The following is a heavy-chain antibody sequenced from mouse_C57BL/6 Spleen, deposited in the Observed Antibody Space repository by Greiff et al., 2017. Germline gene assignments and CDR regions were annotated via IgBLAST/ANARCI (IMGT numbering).Heavy chain of an antibody. Sequence: QVQLQQSGAELVMPGASVTLSCKASGYTFTSYWMHWVQQRPGKGLEWIGEIDPSDSYTNYNQQFKGQSTLTVDKSSSTAYMQLSSLTSEDSAVYYCARLKLSYFDYWGQGTTLTVSS. CDR2: IDPSDSYT. CDR1: GYTFTSYW. D-gene: IGHD1-3*01. V-gene: IGHV1-69*01. CDR3: ARLKLSYFDY. J-gene: IGHJ2*01.